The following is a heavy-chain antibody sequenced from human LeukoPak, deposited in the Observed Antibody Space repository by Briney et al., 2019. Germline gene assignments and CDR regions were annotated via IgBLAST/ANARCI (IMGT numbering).Heavy chain of an antibody. CDR1: GFTFSSYG. V-gene: IGHV3-30*18. CDR2: MSYDGSNK. J-gene: IGHJ4*02. D-gene: IGHD1-26*01. CDR3: AKSGGSGILPSFDY. Sequence: PGGSLRLSCAASGFTFSSYGMHWARQAPGKGLEWVAVMSYDGSNKYYADSVKGRFTISRDNSKNTLYLQMNSLRAEDTAVYYCAKSGGSGILPSFDYWGQGTLVTVSS.